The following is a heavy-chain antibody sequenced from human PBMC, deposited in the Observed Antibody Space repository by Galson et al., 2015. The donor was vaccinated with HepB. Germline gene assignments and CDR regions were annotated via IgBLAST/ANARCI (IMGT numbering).Heavy chain of an antibody. CDR1: GYSLIELS. CDR2: FDPENGET. CDR3: AAGRWYSLLDY. V-gene: IGHV1-24*01. Sequence: SVKVSCKVSGYSLIELSMHWVRQAPGKGLEWMGGFDPENGETIYAQSFQGRVTMTEDTSTDKAYMELSSLRPEDTAVYYCAAGRWYSLLDYWGQGTLVTVSS. J-gene: IGHJ4*02. D-gene: IGHD6-13*01.